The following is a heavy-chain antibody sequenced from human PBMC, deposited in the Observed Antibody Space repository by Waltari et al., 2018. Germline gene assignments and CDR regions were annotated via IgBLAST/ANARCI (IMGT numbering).Heavy chain of an antibody. Sequence: EVQLVASGGGLVQPGGSLSLSCAASGFTFSSYWMHWVRHAPGKGLVWVSRINSDGSSTSYADSVKGRFTISRDNAKNTLYLQMNSLRAEDTTVYYCARGAAGSRNYYYYGMDVWGQGTTVTVSS. D-gene: IGHD6-19*01. CDR3: ARGAAGSRNYYYYGMDV. CDR2: INSDGSST. V-gene: IGHV3-74*02. CDR1: GFTFSSYW. J-gene: IGHJ6*02.